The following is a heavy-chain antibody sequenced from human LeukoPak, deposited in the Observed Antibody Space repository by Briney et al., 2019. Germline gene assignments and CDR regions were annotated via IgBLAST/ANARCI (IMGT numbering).Heavy chain of an antibody. V-gene: IGHV3-30*02. J-gene: IGHJ6*03. CDR3: PKGNCGEDDCYRYFYFYIDV. CDR2: IRLDGSNK. D-gene: IGHD2-21*01. Sequence: GGSLRLSCAASGFTFSSYGMHWVRQAPGKGLEWVAFIRLDGSNKYYADSAKGRFTISRDNSKNTLLLQMNGLRAEDTAMYYCPKGNCGEDDCYRYFYFYIDVWGKGTKVTVSS. CDR1: GFTFSSYG.